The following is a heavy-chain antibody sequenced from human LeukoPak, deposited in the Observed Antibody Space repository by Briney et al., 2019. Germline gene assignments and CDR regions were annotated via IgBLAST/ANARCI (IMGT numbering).Heavy chain of an antibody. J-gene: IGHJ4*02. CDR1: GGTFSSYA. V-gene: IGHV1-69*04. CDR3: ARDIGIAAAGTNY. CDR2: IIPILGIA. D-gene: IGHD6-13*01. Sequence: SVKVSCKASGGTFSSYAISWVQQAPGQGLEWMGRIIPILGIANYAQKFQGRVTITADKSTSTAYMELSSLRSEDTAVYYCARDIGIAAAGTNYWGQGTLVTVSS.